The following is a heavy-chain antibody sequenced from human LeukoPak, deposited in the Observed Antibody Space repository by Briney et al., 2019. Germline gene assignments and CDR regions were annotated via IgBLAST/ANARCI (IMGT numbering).Heavy chain of an antibody. CDR3: ARGLYSSSWYVPAGY. V-gene: IGHV4-4*07. Sequence: PSETLSLTCTVSGGSISSYYWSWIRQPAGKGLEWIGRIYTSGSTNYNPSLKSRVTMSVDTSKNQFSLKLSSVTAADTAVYYCARGLYSSSWYVPAGYWGQGTLVTVPS. D-gene: IGHD6-13*01. CDR2: IYTSGST. CDR1: GGSISSYY. J-gene: IGHJ4*02.